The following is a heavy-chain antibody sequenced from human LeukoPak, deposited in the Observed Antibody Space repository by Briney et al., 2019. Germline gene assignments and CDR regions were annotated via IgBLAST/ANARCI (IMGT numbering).Heavy chain of an antibody. Sequence: GGSLRLSCEASGFTFSNYNMNWVRQAPGKAMEWVSSITRSRTYIFYADSVKGRFTISRDNSKNTLYLQMNSLRAEDTAIYYCAKDHRNYYDTSDYGNPGYWGQGTLVTVSS. J-gene: IGHJ4*02. CDR2: ITRSRTYI. CDR3: AKDHRNYYDTSDYGNPGY. V-gene: IGHV3-21*01. CDR1: GFTFSNYN. D-gene: IGHD3-22*01.